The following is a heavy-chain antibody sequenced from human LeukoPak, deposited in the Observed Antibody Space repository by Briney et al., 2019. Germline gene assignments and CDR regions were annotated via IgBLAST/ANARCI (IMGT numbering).Heavy chain of an antibody. Sequence: ASVKVSCKASGYTFTSYDINWVRQATGQGLEWMGWMNPNSGNTGYAQKFQGRVTMTRNTSISTAYMELSGLRSEDTAVYYCARKNTYYYDSSGYSLDYWGQGTLVTVSS. V-gene: IGHV1-8*01. J-gene: IGHJ4*02. CDR3: ARKNTYYYDSSGYSLDY. CDR1: GYTFTSYD. D-gene: IGHD3-22*01. CDR2: MNPNSGNT.